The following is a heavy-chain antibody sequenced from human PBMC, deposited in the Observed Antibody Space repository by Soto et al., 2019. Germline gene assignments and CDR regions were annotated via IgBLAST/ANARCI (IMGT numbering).Heavy chain of an antibody. Sequence: QVQLVQSGAEVKKPGASVKVSCKASGYTFTSYGISWVRQAPGQGLEWMGWISAYNGNTNYAQKLQGRVTMTTDTATRTAYKELRSLRTDDTAVYYCARDGSGLPTSAQNWFDPWGQGTLVTVSS. CDR1: GYTFTSYG. J-gene: IGHJ5*02. CDR2: ISAYNGNT. D-gene: IGHD6-19*01. CDR3: ARDGSGLPTSAQNWFDP. V-gene: IGHV1-18*01.